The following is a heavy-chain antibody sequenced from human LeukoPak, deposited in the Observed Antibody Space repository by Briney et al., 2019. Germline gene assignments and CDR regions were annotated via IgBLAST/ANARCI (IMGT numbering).Heavy chain of an antibody. CDR2: INHSGST. Sequence: SETLSLTCTVSGGSISSSSYYWGWIRQPPGKGLEWIGEINHSGSTNYNPSLKSRVTISVDTSKNQFSLKLSSVTAADTAVYYCARGPGQQLVMYYFDYWGQGTLVTVSS. D-gene: IGHD6-6*01. V-gene: IGHV4-39*07. CDR1: GGSISSSSYY. CDR3: ARGPGQQLVMYYFDY. J-gene: IGHJ4*02.